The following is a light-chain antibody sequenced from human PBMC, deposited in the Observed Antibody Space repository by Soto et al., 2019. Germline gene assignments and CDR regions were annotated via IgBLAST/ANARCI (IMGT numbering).Light chain of an antibody. Sequence: QSVLTQPPSVSGAPGQSVTISCTGSSSNIGAGYDVHWYQQLPGTAPKLLIYGNSNRPSGVPDRFSGSKSGTSASLAITGLQAEDEADYYCQSYRSSLSRYAFGTG. CDR2: GNS. V-gene: IGLV1-40*01. J-gene: IGLJ1*01. CDR1: SSNIGAGYD. CDR3: QSYRSSLSRYA.